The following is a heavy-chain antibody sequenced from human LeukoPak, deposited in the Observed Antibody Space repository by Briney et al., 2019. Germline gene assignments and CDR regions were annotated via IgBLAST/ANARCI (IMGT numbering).Heavy chain of an antibody. CDR2: IYNSGHT. Sequence: PSETLSLTCTVSGGSISSYYWSWIRQPPGKGLEWIGYIYNSGHTNYNPSLKSRVTISEDTSKNQLSPKLSSVTAADTAVYYCARAAVTTSRYFQHWGQGTLVTVSS. CDR3: ARAAVTTSRYFQH. V-gene: IGHV4-59*01. CDR1: GGSISSYY. J-gene: IGHJ1*01. D-gene: IGHD4-17*01.